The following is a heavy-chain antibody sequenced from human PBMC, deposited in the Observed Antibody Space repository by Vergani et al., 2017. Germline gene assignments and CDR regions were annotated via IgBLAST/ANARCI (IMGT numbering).Heavy chain of an antibody. CDR2: IYSDGST. CDR3: AKEGCSSTSCLRHYYYYMDV. V-gene: IGHV3-53*02. J-gene: IGHJ6*03. CDR1: GFTVSTNY. Sequence: EVQLVETGGGLIQPGGSLRLSCAASGFTVSTNYMTWVRQAPGKGLEWVSIIYSDGSTYYADSVKGRFTISRDNYKNTLYLQMNSLRAEDTAVYYCAKEGCSSTSCLRHYYYYMDVWGKGTTVTVSS. D-gene: IGHD2-2*01.